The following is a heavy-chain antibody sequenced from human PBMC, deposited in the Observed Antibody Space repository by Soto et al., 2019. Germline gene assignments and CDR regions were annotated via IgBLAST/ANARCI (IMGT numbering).Heavy chain of an antibody. V-gene: IGHV3-30-3*01. J-gene: IGHJ6*02. D-gene: IGHD2-15*01. CDR2: ISYDGNNK. Sequence: QVQLVESGGGVVQPGRSLRLSCAASRFTFSSYAMYWVRQAPGKGLEWVAVISYDGNNKYYADSVKGRFTISRDNSKNTLYLQMNSLRAEDTAVYYCARAGCDGGSCYTLVGLRYGMDVWGQGTTVTVSS. CDR1: RFTFSSYA. CDR3: ARAGCDGGSCYTLVGLRYGMDV.